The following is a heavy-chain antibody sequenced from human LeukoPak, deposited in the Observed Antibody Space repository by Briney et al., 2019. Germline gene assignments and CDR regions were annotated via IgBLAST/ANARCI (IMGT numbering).Heavy chain of an antibody. CDR2: INHSGST. CDR3: ARVAVTIFGVVIIPDNWFDP. D-gene: IGHD3-3*01. J-gene: IGHJ5*02. CDR1: GGSFSAYY. V-gene: IGHV4-34*01. Sequence: PSETLPLTCAVYGGSFSAYYWSWIRQPPGKGLEWIGEINHSGSTNYNPSLKSRVTISVDTSKNQFSLKLSSVTAADTAVYYCARVAVTIFGVVIIPDNWFDPWGQGTLVTVSS.